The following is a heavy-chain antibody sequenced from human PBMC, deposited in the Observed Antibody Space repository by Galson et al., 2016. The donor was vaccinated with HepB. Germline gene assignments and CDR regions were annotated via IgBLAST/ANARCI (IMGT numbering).Heavy chain of an antibody. CDR3: TTDLVISWGQDY. CDR1: GFTFSDAW. D-gene: IGHD7-27*01. J-gene: IGHJ4*02. CDR2: IKSKTEGGTT. V-gene: IGHV3-15*01. Sequence: SLRLSCAASGFTFSDAWMSWVRQAPGKGLEWVGRIKSKTEGGTTDYAAPVKGRFTISRDDSKNTLYLQMNSLKTEDTAVYYCTTDLVISWGQDYWGQGTLVTVSS.